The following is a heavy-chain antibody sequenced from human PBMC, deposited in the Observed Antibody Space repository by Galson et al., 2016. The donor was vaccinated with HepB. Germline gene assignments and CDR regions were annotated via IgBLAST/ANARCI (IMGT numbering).Heavy chain of an antibody. CDR1: GYTLTELS. J-gene: IGHJ6*02. V-gene: IGHV1-24*01. D-gene: IGHD1-26*01. CDR2: FDPEDVET. CDR3: ATHSGGTYYTYYGMDF. Sequence: SVKVSCKVSGYTLTELSMHWVRQAPGKGLEWMGGFDPEDVETIYAQKFQGRVTMTEDTSTDTAYMELSSLRSEDTAVYYCATHSGGTYYTYYGMDFWGQGTTVTVSS.